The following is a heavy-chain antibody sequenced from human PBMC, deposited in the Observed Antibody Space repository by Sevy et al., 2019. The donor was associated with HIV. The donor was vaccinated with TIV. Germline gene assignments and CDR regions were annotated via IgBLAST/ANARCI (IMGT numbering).Heavy chain of an antibody. V-gene: IGHV3-49*04. CDR3: TRDSYVRGNY. CDR1: GFTFGDYA. D-gene: IGHD3-16*01. CDR2: IRSKGYGGTT. Sequence: GGSLRLSCSASGFTFGDYAMSWVRQAPGKGLEWVGLIRSKGYGGTTDYAASVEGRFTTSRDVYKSIAYLHMDSLKIEDTAVYYCTRDSYVRGNYWGQGTLVTVSS. J-gene: IGHJ4*02.